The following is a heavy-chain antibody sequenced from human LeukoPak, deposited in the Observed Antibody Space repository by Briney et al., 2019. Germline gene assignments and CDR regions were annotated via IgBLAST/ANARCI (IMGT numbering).Heavy chain of an antibody. J-gene: IGHJ4*02. CDR2: IYSGGGGGST. D-gene: IGHD6-19*01. Sequence: PGGSLRLSCAASGFNVSSSYMSWVRQAPGEGLEWVSVIYSGGGGGSTYYAGSVKGRFTISRDNSKNTLYLQMNSLRAEDTAVYYCATKGDSGWFFDYWGQGTLVTVSS. CDR1: GFNVSSSY. V-gene: IGHV3-53*01. CDR3: ATKGDSGWFFDY.